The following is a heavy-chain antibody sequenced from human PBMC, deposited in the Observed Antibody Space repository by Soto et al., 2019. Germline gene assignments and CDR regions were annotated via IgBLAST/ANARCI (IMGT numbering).Heavy chain of an antibody. D-gene: IGHD2-2*01. Sequence: EVQLLESGGGLVQPGGSLRLSCAASGFTFSSYPMSWVRQAPGKGLEWVSAISGRGGSTYYADSVKGRFTISSDNSKNTLYLQMNSLRAEDTAVYYCAKTEEILVVPPDYWGQGTLVTVSS. CDR3: AKTEEILVVPPDY. V-gene: IGHV3-23*01. CDR1: GFTFSSYP. CDR2: ISGRGGST. J-gene: IGHJ4*02.